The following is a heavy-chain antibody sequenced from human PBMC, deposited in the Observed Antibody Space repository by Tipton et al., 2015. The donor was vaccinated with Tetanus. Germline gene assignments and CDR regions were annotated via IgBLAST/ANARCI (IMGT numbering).Heavy chain of an antibody. Sequence: TLSLTCTVSGGSLSSGTYYWAWIRQPPGKGLEYIGYILYGASTHYNPSLKSRVTVSADPSQNQFSLKLTSVTAADTGVYYCARIHDFLSGHFDFWGPGTLVTVSS. CDR3: ARIHDFLSGHFDF. V-gene: IGHV4-61*01. CDR1: GGSLSSGTYY. D-gene: IGHD3-3*01. J-gene: IGHJ4*02. CDR2: ILYGAST.